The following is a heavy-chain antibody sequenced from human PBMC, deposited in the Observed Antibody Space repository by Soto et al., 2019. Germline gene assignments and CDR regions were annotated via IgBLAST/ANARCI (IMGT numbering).Heavy chain of an antibody. V-gene: IGHV1-69*13. J-gene: IGHJ6*02. CDR1: GGTFSSYA. CDR3: ARGEVTLGYYYYGMDV. CDR2: IIPIFGTA. Sequence: SVKVSCKASGGTFSSYAISWVRQAPGQGLEWMGGIIPIFGTANYAQKFQGRVTITADESTSTAYMELSSLRSEDTAVYYCARGEVTLGYYYYGMDVWGQGTTVTVSS. D-gene: IGHD4-4*01.